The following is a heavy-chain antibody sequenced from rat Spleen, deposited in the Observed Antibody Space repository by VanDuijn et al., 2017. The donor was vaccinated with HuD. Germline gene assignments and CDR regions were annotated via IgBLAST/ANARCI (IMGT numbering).Heavy chain of an antibody. V-gene: IGHV5-22*01. J-gene: IGHJ4*01. Sequence: EVQLVESGGGLVQPGRSLKLSCAASGFTFSNYYMAWVRQAPKKGLEWVASISYEGTNTYYGDSVKGRFTISRDNAKSTLYLQMDSLRSEDTATYYCARHYGGYSEYVMDAWGQGASVTVSS. CDR3: ARHYGGYSEYVMDA. CDR1: GFTFSNYY. CDR2: ISYEGTNT. D-gene: IGHD1-11*01.